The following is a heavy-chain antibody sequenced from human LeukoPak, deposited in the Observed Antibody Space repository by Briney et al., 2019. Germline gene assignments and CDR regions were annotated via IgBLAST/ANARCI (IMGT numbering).Heavy chain of an antibody. J-gene: IGHJ4*02. CDR3: ARASSSSPNRDY. CDR1: GFTFSSYA. CDR2: ISGSGGST. Sequence: GGSLRLSCAASGFTFSSYAMSWVRQAPGKGLEWVSAISGSGGSTYYADSVKGRFTISRDNSKNTLYLQMNSLRDEDTAVYYCARASSSSPNRDYWGQGTLVTVSS. D-gene: IGHD6-6*01. V-gene: IGHV3-23*01.